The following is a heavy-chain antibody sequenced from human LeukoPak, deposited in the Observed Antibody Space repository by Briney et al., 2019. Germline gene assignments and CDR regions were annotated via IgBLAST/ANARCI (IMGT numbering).Heavy chain of an antibody. V-gene: IGHV4-39*02. D-gene: IGHD6-6*01. CDR1: GGSISSSSYY. Sequence: SETLSLTCTVSGGSISSSSYYWGWIRQPPGKGLEWIGSIYYSGSTYYNPSLKSRVTISVDTSKNQFSLKLSSVTAADTAVYYCARDGAALEVGSSNWFDPWGQGTLVTVSS. J-gene: IGHJ5*02. CDR3: ARDGAALEVGSSNWFDP. CDR2: IYYSGST.